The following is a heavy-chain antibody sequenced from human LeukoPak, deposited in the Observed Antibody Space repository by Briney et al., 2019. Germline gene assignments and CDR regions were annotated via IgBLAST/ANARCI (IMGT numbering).Heavy chain of an antibody. CDR1: GGSISSSSYY. CDR2: IYYSGNT. J-gene: IGHJ4*02. CDR3: ARGRLYYDSTGYIL. V-gene: IGHV4-61*05. D-gene: IGHD3-22*01. Sequence: SETLSLTCTVSGGSISSSSYYWGWIRQPPGMGLEWIGHIYYSGNTNYNPSLKSRVTISIDTSKNQISLKLSSVTAADTAVYYCARGRLYYDSTGYILWGQGTLVTVSS.